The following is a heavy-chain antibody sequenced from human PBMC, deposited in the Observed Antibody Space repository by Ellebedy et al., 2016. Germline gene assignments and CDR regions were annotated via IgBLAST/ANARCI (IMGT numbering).Heavy chain of an antibody. CDR3: ARDKRAEENYFDY. Sequence: GGSLRLSXAASGFTFSSYAMSWVRQAPGKGLEWVSAISGSGGSTYYADSVKGRFTISRDNAKNTLYLQMNSLRAEDTAVYYCARDKRAEENYFDYWGQGTLVTVSS. CDR2: ISGSGGST. CDR1: GFTFSSYA. J-gene: IGHJ4*02. V-gene: IGHV3-23*01.